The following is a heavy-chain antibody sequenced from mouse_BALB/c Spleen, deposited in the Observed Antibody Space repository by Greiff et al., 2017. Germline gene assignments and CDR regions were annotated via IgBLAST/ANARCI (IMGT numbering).Heavy chain of an antibody. Sequence: DVKLVESGGGLVQPGGSRKLSCAASGFTFSSFGMHWVRQAPEKGLEWVAYISSGSSTIYYADTVKGRFTISRDNPKNTLFLQMTSLRSEDTAMYYCARSRESGNYALAWFAYWGQGTLVTVSA. CDR3: ARSRESGNYALAWFAY. D-gene: IGHD2-1*01. CDR2: ISSGSSTI. J-gene: IGHJ3*01. V-gene: IGHV5-17*02. CDR1: GFTFSSFG.